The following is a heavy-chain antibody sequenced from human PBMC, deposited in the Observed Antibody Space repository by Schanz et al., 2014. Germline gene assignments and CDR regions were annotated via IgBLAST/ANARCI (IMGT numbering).Heavy chain of an antibody. CDR3: ARDRWDWNNAFDI. V-gene: IGHV3-53*01. CDR2: IYSGGST. Sequence: EVQLVESGGGLIQPGGSLRLSCAASGFTVSSNYMSWVRQAPGKGREWVSVIYSGGSTYYADSVKGRFTISRDNSKNTLYLQMNSLRAEDTAVYYCARDRWDWNNAFDIWGQGTMVTVSS. CDR1: GFTVSSNY. D-gene: IGHD1-1*01. J-gene: IGHJ3*02.